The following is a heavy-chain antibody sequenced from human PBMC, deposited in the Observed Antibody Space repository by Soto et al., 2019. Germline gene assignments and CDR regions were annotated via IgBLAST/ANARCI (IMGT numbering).Heavy chain of an antibody. CDR2: IRYDGSNK. Sequence: PGGSLRLSCAASGFTLSTYDMHWVRQAPGKGLEWVALIRYDGSNKYYADSVKGRFTISRDSSKNTLYLQMSSLRAEDTAVYYCARIGDGDYAEYFKHWGQGTLVTVSS. D-gene: IGHD4-17*01. J-gene: IGHJ1*01. CDR1: GFTLSTYD. V-gene: IGHV3-33*01. CDR3: ARIGDGDYAEYFKH.